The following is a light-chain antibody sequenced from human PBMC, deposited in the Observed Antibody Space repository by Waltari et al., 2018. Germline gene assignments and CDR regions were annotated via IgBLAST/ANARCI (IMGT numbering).Light chain of an antibody. CDR2: GKSHCCQ. J-gene: IGLJ3*02. CDR3: QTAGHGTWL. CDR1: RGHSTNV. V-gene: IGLV4-69*01. Sequence: QLVLTQSPSASASLGASVKLTCTLRRGHSTNVLAWLRTRPKRGPRYLMKGKSHCCQNKGDGIPDRFTGSSSGAEHYLTISSLQSDDGAVYYCQTAGHGTWLFRGGTKLTVL.